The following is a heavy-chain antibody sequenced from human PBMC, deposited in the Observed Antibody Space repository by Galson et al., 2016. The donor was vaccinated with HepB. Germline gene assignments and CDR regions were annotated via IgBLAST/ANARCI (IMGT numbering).Heavy chain of an antibody. CDR3: GRWKGAGDANWFDP. V-gene: IGHV3-23*01. J-gene: IGHJ5*02. D-gene: IGHD4-17*01. CDR2: VSTDGGAT. CDR1: GFTFSSYA. Sequence: SLRLSCAPSGFTFSSYAMSWVRQAPGKGLEWVSSVSTDGGATYYADSVKGRFTISRDNSKNTLYLQMNTLGPEDTAIYYCGRWKGAGDANWFDPWGHGTPVTVS.